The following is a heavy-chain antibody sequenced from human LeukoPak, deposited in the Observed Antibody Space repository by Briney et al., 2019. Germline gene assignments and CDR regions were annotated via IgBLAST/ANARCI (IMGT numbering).Heavy chain of an antibody. J-gene: IGHJ4*02. CDR2: IRATDGTT. D-gene: IGHD3-16*01. CDR1: GFTFSRFA. V-gene: IGHV3-23*01. CDR3: ARDWIDDYSGIDF. Sequence: PGGSLRLSCSASGFTFSRFAMSWVRQSPGQGLGWVSAIRATDGTTYYADSVGGRFTVSRDNSKNILFLQMNSLRDEDTAIYYCARDWIDDYSGIDFWGQGTLVTVSS.